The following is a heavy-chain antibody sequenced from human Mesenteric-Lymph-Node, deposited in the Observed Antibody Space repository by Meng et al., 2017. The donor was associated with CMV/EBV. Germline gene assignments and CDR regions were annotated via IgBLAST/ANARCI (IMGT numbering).Heavy chain of an antibody. CDR3: ATGSSWSPFDY. Sequence: GESLKISCAASGFTFNNSAMSWVRQAPGKGLEWVSTITFSGGATYYADSVKGRFTISRDNSRDTMYLQVNSLTAEDAAVYYCATGSSWSPFDYWGLGTLVTVSS. CDR2: ITFSGGAT. CDR1: GFTFNNSA. D-gene: IGHD6-13*01. V-gene: IGHV3-23*01. J-gene: IGHJ4*02.